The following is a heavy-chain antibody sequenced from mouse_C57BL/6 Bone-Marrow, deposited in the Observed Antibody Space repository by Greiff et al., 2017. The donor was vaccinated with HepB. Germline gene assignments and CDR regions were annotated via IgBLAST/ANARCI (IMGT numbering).Heavy chain of an antibody. CDR2: INPSSGYT. CDR3: ARSSLYSGGFAY. V-gene: IGHV1-4*01. D-gene: IGHD2-12*01. Sequence: VQLQQSGAELARPGASVKMSCKASGYTFTSYTMHWVKQRPGQGLEWIGYINPSSGYTKYNQKFKDKATLTADKSSSTAYMQLSSLTSEDSAVYYCARSSLYSGGFAYWGQGTLVTVSA. J-gene: IGHJ3*01. CDR1: GYTFTSYT.